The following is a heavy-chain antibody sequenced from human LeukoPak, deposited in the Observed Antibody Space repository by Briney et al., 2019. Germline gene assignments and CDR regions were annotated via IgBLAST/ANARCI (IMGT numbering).Heavy chain of an antibody. D-gene: IGHD2/OR15-2a*01. CDR3: ARDGCSTTFCNTNWFDP. CDR2: INPSGGST. Sequence: GASVKVSCKASGYTFTSYYMHWVRQAPGQGLEWMGIINPSGGSTSYAQKFQGRVTMTRDMSTSTVYMELSSLRSEDTAVYFCARDGCSTTFCNTNWFDPWGQGTLVTVSS. J-gene: IGHJ5*02. V-gene: IGHV1-46*01. CDR1: GYTFTSYY.